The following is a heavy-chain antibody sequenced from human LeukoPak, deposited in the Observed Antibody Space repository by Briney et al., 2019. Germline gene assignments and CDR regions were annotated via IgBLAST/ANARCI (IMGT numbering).Heavy chain of an antibody. CDR1: GFIFSSYE. Sequence: GGSLRLSCAASGFIFSSYEMNWVRQAPGKGLEWISYISNSGSITYYADSVKDRFTISRDNAKNSLYLQMNSLRVEDTAVYYCARDQGSYAQRDYYYMDVWGKGTTVTISS. CDR2: ISNSGSIT. V-gene: IGHV3-48*03. CDR3: ARDQGSYAQRDYYYMDV. J-gene: IGHJ6*03. D-gene: IGHD1-26*01.